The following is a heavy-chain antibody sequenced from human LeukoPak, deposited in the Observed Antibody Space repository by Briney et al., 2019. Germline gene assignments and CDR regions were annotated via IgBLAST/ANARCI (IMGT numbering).Heavy chain of an antibody. CDR3: AKDRIQLWFEFDY. V-gene: IGHV3-23*01. CDR2: ISGSGGST. CDR1: GFTFSSYA. Sequence: PGGSLRLSCAASGFTFSSYAMSWVRQAPGKGLEWVSAISGSGGSTYYADSVKGRFTISRDNSKNTQYLQMNSLRAEDTAVYYCAKDRIQLWFEFDYWGQGTLVTVSS. J-gene: IGHJ4*02. D-gene: IGHD5-18*01.